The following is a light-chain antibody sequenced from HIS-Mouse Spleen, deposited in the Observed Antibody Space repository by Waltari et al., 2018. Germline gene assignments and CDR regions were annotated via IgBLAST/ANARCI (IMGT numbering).Light chain of an antibody. CDR1: QSISSY. CDR2: AAS. Sequence: DIQMTQSPSSLSASVGDRVTITCRASQSISSYLNWYQQKPGKAPKLLFDAASSLQSGVPSRFSGSGSGTDFTLTISSLQPEDVATYYCQQSYSTPYTFGQGTKLEIK. V-gene: IGKV1-39*01. CDR3: QQSYSTPYT. J-gene: IGKJ2*01.